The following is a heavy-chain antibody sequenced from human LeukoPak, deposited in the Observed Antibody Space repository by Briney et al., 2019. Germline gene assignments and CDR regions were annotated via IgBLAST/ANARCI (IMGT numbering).Heavy chain of an antibody. V-gene: IGHV1-69*04. CDR3: ARAEEDRSGSFCGGY. CDR1: GGTFSSSV. CDR2: IIPIVDLV. D-gene: IGHD3-10*01. Sequence: SVTVSCKASGGTFSSSVITWVRQAPGQGLEWMGRIIPIVDLVNSAQKFQGRVTFTADKSTTTAYMELSSLRSEDTAVYYCARAEEDRSGSFCGGYWGQGTLITVSS. J-gene: IGHJ4*02.